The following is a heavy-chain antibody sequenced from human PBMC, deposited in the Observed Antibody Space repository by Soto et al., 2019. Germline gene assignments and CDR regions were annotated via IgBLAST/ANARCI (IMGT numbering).Heavy chain of an antibody. CDR1: GGSISSSSFY. V-gene: IGHV4-39*01. CDR2: IYYSGST. Sequence: QLQLQESGPGLVKPSETLSLTCTVSGGSISSSSFYWGWIRQPPGKGLAWIGSIYYSGSTYYNPSLRSRLTIPAATLRNPFSPQLSSVTAADTAVYYCASPGNRGGCCWWYFDLWGRGTLVTVSS. J-gene: IGHJ2*01. CDR3: ASPGNRGGCCWWYFDL. D-gene: IGHD2-15*01.